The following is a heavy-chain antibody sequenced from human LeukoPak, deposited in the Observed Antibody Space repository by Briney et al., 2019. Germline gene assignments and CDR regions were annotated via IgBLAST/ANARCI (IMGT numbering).Heavy chain of an antibody. CDR2: IYWNDDK. CDR3: AQRRVAAAGVDY. Sequence: SGPTLVNPTQTLTLTCTFSGFSLSTSGVGVGWIRQPPGKALEWLALIYWNDDKRYSPSLKSRLTITKDTSKNQVVLTMTNMDPVDTATYYCAQRRVAAAGVDYWGQGTLVTVSS. D-gene: IGHD6-13*01. CDR1: GFSLSTSGVG. J-gene: IGHJ4*02. V-gene: IGHV2-5*01.